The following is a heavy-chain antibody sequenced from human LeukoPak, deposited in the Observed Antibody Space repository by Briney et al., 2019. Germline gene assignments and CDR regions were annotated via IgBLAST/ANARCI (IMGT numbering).Heavy chain of an antibody. Sequence: SETLSLTCTVSGGSISSYYWSWIRQPPGKGLEWIGYIYYSGSTNYNPSLKSRVTISVDTSKNQFSLKLSSVTAADTAVYYCARGGTGYSYGYNWFDPWGQGTLVTVSS. D-gene: IGHD5-18*01. CDR3: ARGGTGYSYGYNWFDP. V-gene: IGHV4-59*12. CDR1: GGSISSYY. CDR2: IYYSGST. J-gene: IGHJ5*02.